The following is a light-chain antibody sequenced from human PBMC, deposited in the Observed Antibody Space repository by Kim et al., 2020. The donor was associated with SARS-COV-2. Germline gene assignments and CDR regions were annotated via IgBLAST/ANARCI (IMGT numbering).Light chain of an antibody. Sequence: RVTISCAGSSDSTGAGYDVLWYQQIPGTAPKLFYDGKSNRPSGVPDGFSGSKSGTSASLAITGLQAEDEADDYCQSYDSSLSGYVFGTGTKVTVL. CDR1: SDSTGAGYD. CDR3: QSYDSSLSGYV. V-gene: IGLV1-40*01. J-gene: IGLJ1*01. CDR2: GKS.